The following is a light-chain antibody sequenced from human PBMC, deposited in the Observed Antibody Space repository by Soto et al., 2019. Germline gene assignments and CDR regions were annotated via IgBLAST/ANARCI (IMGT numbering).Light chain of an antibody. V-gene: IGLV2-14*01. CDR1: SSDVGDWNY. CDR2: EVS. CDR3: GSYISSTTLLV. Sequence: QSALTQPASVSGSPGQSITISCTGTSSDVGDWNYVSWYQQHPGKAPRVMIYEVSNRPSGVSDRFSGSKSGNTASLTISGLQPDDEADYFCGSYISSTTLLVFGGGTKVTVL. J-gene: IGLJ1*01.